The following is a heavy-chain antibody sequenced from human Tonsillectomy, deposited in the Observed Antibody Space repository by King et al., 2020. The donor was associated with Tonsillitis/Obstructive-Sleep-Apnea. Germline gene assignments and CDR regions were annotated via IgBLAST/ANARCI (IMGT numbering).Heavy chain of an antibody. Sequence: VQLVESGGGLVQPGGSLRLSCAASGFTFSSYAMTWVRQAPGKGLESVSVISGGDGSTYYADSVKGRFIISRDNSKNTLYLQMNSLRAEDTAVYYCAKEGAGVVVPDAMPYWYVALWGRGTLVTVSS. CDR1: GFTFSSYA. D-gene: IGHD2-2*01. J-gene: IGHJ2*01. CDR3: AKEGAGVVVPDAMPYWYVAL. CDR2: ISGGDGST. V-gene: IGHV3-23*04.